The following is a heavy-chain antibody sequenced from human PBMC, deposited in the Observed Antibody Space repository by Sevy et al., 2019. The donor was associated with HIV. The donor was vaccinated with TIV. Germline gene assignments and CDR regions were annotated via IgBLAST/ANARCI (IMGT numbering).Heavy chain of an antibody. CDR1: GFTFSNAW. V-gene: IGHV3-15*01. CDR2: IKSKTDGGTT. CDR3: ITDLIVVATGGWFDP. D-gene: IGHD2-15*01. Sequence: GGSLRLSCAASGFTFSNAWMSWVRQAPGKGLEWVGRIKSKTDGGTTDYAAPVKGRFTISRDDSKNTLYLQMNSLKTEDTAVYYCITDLIVVATGGWFDPWGQGTLVTVSS. J-gene: IGHJ5*02.